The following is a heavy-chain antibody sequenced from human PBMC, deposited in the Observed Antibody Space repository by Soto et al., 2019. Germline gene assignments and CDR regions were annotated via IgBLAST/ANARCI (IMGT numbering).Heavy chain of an antibody. CDR2: INPSGGST. Sequence: ASVKVSCKASGGTFSSYAISCVRQAPGQGLEWMGIINPSGGSTSYAQKFQGRVTMTRDTSTNTVYMELSSLRSEDTAVYYCARVAIAVAGSWFDPWVQGTLVTVSS. CDR1: GGTFSSYA. J-gene: IGHJ5*02. D-gene: IGHD6-19*01. V-gene: IGHV1-46*03. CDR3: ARVAIAVAGSWFDP.